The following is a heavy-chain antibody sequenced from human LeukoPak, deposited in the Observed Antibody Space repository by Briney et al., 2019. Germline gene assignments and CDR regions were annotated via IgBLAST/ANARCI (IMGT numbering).Heavy chain of an antibody. D-gene: IGHD6-19*01. Sequence: PGGSLRLSCAASGFTFSNYWMSWVRQAPGKGLEWVANIKQDGSEKYYVNSVKGRFTISRDNAKNSLYLQMNSLRAEDTAIYYCARDSGWTFDPRGQGTLVTVSS. J-gene: IGHJ5*02. CDR3: ARDSGWTFDP. CDR2: IKQDGSEK. V-gene: IGHV3-7*01. CDR1: GFTFSNYW.